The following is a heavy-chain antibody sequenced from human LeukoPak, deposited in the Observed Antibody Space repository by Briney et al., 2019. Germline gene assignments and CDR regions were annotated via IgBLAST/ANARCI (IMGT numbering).Heavy chain of an antibody. D-gene: IGHD6-19*01. CDR1: GFSFSTYA. Sequence: GGTLRLSCAASGFSFSTYAMTWVRQAPGMGLESVSAISGSGGYTYYADSVKGRFTISRDNSKDTLYLQMNSLRAQDTAIYYCAKAEGKNPTGGRWLDWGQGTLVTVSS. CDR2: ISGSGGYT. CDR3: AKAEGKNPTGGRWLD. V-gene: IGHV3-23*01. J-gene: IGHJ4*02.